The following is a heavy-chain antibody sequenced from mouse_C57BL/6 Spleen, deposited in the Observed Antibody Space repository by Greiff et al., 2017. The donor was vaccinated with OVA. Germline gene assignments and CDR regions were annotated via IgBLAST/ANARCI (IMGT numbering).Heavy chain of an antibody. D-gene: IGHD2-4*01. Sequence: VQLQQSGPELVKPGASVKISCKASGYTFTDYYMNWVKQSHGKSLEWIGDINPNNGGTSYNQKFKGKATLTVDKSSSTAYMELRSLTSEDSAVYYCARYDYDSFAYWGQGTLVTVSA. CDR2: INPNNGGT. CDR3: ARYDYDSFAY. J-gene: IGHJ3*01. V-gene: IGHV1-26*01. CDR1: GYTFTDYY.